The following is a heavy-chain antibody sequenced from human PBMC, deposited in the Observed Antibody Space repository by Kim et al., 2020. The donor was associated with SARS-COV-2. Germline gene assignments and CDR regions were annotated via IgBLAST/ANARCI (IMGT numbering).Heavy chain of an antibody. D-gene: IGHD5-18*01. Sequence: SETLSLTCTVSGGSISSSSYYWGWIRQPPGKGLEWIGSIYYSGSTYYNPSLKSRVTISVDTSKNQFSLKLSSVTAADTAVYYCAGHRGPSSYGYGDWFDPWGQGTLVTVSS. CDR2: IYYSGST. CDR1: GGSISSSSYY. CDR3: AGHRGPSSYGYGDWFDP. J-gene: IGHJ5*02. V-gene: IGHV4-39*01.